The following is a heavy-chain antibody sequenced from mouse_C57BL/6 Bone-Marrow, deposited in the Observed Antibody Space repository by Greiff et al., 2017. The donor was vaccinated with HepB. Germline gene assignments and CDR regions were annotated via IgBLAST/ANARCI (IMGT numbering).Heavy chain of an antibody. CDR1: GYTFTSYW. D-gene: IGHD2-3*01. J-gene: IGHJ2*01. CDR3: ARDSIDDGYYNDY. CDR2: IDPSDSYT. Sequence: VQLQQPGAELVMPGASVKLSCKASGYTFTSYWMHWVKQRPGQGLEWIGEIDPSDSYTNYNQKFKGKSTLTVDKSSSTAYMQLSSLTSEDSAVYYCARDSIDDGYYNDYWGQGTTLTVSS. V-gene: IGHV1-69*01.